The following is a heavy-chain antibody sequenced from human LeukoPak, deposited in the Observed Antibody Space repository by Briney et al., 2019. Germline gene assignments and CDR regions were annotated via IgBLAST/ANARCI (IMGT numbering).Heavy chain of an antibody. Sequence: PGGSLRLSCAASGFTFSSYAMSWVRQAPGKGLEWVSAISGSGGSTYCADSVKGRFTLSRDYPKNTLYLQMNSLRAEDTAVYFCAKYSGSYYYPPNWDSWGQGTLVTVSS. V-gene: IGHV3-23*01. CDR2: ISGSGGST. J-gene: IGHJ4*02. CDR1: GFTFSSYA. D-gene: IGHD1-26*01. CDR3: AKYSGSYYYPPNWDS.